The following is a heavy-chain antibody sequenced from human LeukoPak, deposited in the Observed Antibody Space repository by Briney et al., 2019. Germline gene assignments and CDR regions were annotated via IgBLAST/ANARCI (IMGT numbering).Heavy chain of an antibody. CDR3: ARHRGNDAFDF. CDR2: ISAYNGNT. CDR1: GYTFTNYG. D-gene: IGHD1-26*01. V-gene: IGHV1-18*01. Sequence: ASAKVSCKASGYTFTNYGISWVRQDPGQGVEWMGWISAYNGNTNYAQKLQGRVTMTTDTSTSTAYMELRSLRSDDTAVYYCARHRGNDAFDFWGQGTMVTVSS. J-gene: IGHJ3*01.